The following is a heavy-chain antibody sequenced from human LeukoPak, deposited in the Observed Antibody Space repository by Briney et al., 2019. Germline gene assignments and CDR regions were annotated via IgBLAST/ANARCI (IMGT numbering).Heavy chain of an antibody. D-gene: IGHD3-3*01. J-gene: IGHJ4*02. CDR1: GFTFDDYT. CDR2: LSWNSGSI. CDR3: ARWYYDFWSGYYPPDY. V-gene: IGHV3-9*01. Sequence: PGRSLRLSCAASGFTFDDYTMHWVRQTPGKGLEWVSGLSWNSGSIGYADSVKGRFTISRDNAKNSLYLQMNSLRAEDTAVYYCARWYYDFWSGYYPPDYWGQGTLVTVSS.